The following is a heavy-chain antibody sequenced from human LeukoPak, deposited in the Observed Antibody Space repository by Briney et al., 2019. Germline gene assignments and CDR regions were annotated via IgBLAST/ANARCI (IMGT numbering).Heavy chain of an antibody. Sequence: GASVKVSCKVSGYTLTELSMHWVRQAPGKGLEWMGGFDAEDGETIYAQKFQGRVTMTEDTSTDTAYMELSSLRSEDTAVYYCATVTGWNNWFDPWGQGTLVTVSS. CDR1: GYTLTELS. V-gene: IGHV1-24*01. D-gene: IGHD6-19*01. CDR3: ATVTGWNNWFDP. CDR2: FDAEDGET. J-gene: IGHJ5*02.